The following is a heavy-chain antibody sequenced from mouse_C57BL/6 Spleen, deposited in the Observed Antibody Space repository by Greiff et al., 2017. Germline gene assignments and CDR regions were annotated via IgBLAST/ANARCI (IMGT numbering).Heavy chain of an antibody. CDR2: ISSGSS. CDR3: AREEGYYDYYFDY. CDR1: GFTFSDYG. D-gene: IGHD2-4*01. V-gene: IGHV5-17*01. Sequence: EVQLVESGGGLVKPGGSLKLSCAASGFTFSDYGMHWVRQAPEKGLEWVAYISSGSSTISRDNAKNTLFLQMTSLRSEDTAMYYCAREEGYYDYYFDYWGQGTTLTVSS. J-gene: IGHJ2*01.